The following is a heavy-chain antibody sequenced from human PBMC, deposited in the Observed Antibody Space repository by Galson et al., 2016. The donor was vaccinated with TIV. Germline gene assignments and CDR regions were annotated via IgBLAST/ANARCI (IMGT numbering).Heavy chain of an antibody. Sequence: SLRLSCAGSGFSFSSHVMHWVRQAPGKGLEWVAIVSYDGTNKYYPDSVKGRFTISRDNSKNTVYLQLNSLRAEDTAVYFCVRAADTEASGRWLFDSWGQGTLVTVSS. J-gene: IGHJ4*02. V-gene: IGHV3-30*04. D-gene: IGHD6-13*01. CDR1: GFSFSSHV. CDR2: VSYDGTNK. CDR3: VRAADTEASGRWLFDS.